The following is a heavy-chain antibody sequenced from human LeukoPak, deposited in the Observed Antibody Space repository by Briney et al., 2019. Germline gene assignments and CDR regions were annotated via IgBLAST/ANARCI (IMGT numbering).Heavy chain of an antibody. D-gene: IGHD3-3*01. Sequence: GGSLRLPCAASGFSFSNYWMTWVRQAPGKGLEWVANINQDGSEKYFVDSVKGRFTISRDNAKNSLYLQMSSLRAEDTAVYYCARVSWDWSTCYYCDYWGQGTLVTVSS. V-gene: IGHV3-7*01. CDR1: GFSFSNYW. CDR3: ARVSWDWSTCYYCDY. J-gene: IGHJ4*02. CDR2: INQDGSEK.